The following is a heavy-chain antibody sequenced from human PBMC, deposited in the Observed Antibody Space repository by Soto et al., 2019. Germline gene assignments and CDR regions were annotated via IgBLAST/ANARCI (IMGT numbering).Heavy chain of an antibody. CDR1: GGTFSSYA. V-gene: IGHV1-69*12. J-gene: IGHJ4*02. D-gene: IGHD5-18*01. CDR2: IIPIFGTA. Sequence: QVQLAQSEAEVKKPGSSVKVSCKASGGTFSSYAISWVRQAPGQGLEWMGGIIPIFGTADYAQKFQGRVTITADESTSTAYMELSSLRSDDTAVYYCARTTIHDVDTAMVMDYWGQGTLVTVSS. CDR3: ARTTIHDVDTAMVMDY.